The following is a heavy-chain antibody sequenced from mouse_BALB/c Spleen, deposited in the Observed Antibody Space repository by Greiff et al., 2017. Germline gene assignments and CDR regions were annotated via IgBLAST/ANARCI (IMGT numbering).Heavy chain of an antibody. CDR3: ARGVAY. CDR2: IYPGSGST. V-gene: IGHV1-55*01. CDR1: GYTFTSYW. Sequence: QVQLQQPGAELVKPGTSVKLSCKASGYTFTSYWINWVKLRPGQGLEWIGDIYPGSGSTNYNEKFKSKATLTVDTSSSTAYMQLSSLASEDSALYYCARGVAYWGQGTLVTVSA. J-gene: IGHJ3*01.